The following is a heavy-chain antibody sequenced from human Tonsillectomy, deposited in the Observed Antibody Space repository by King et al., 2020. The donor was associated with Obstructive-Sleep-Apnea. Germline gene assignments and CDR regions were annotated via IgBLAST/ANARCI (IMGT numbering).Heavy chain of an antibody. Sequence: VQLVESGGGLVQPGGSLRLSCAASGFTFSSYAMSWVRQAPGKGLEWVSGISGSGGSTYYADSGKGRFTISRDNSKNPLYLQMNSLRAEDTAVYYCAKDRKNIAVAGTDLWGQGTLVTVSS. CDR1: GFTFSSYA. D-gene: IGHD6-19*01. CDR2: ISGSGGST. CDR3: AKDRKNIAVAGTDL. V-gene: IGHV3-23*04. J-gene: IGHJ4*02.